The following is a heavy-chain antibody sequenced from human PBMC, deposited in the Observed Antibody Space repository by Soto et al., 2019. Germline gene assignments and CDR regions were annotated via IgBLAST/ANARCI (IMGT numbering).Heavy chain of an antibody. J-gene: IGHJ6*02. CDR3: ARDRGRPDLRDTHYYDSSDLDYGMDV. D-gene: IGHD3-22*01. CDR1: GVSISSYY. V-gene: IGHV4-59*01. CDR2: IYYSGST. Sequence: SETLSLTCSVSGVSISSYYWSWIRQPPGKGLEWIGYIYYSGSTNYNPSLKSRVTISVDTSKNQFSLKLSSVTAADTAVYYCARDRGRPDLRDTHYYDSSDLDYGMDVWGQGTTVTVSS.